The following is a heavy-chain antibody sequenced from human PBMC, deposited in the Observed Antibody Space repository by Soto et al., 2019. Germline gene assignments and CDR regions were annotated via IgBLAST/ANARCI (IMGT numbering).Heavy chain of an antibody. J-gene: IGHJ4*02. Sequence: ASVKVSCKASGGTFSSYRINWVRQAPGQGLEWVGGIVPIYRTADYAQKFQGRVTITADESARTSYMELRSLKSQDTAVYYCAREEEDFWSDRNYFDYWGQGTLVTVSS. V-gene: IGHV1-69*13. CDR3: AREEEDFWSDRNYFDY. D-gene: IGHD3-3*01. CDR2: IVPIYRTA. CDR1: GGTFSSYR.